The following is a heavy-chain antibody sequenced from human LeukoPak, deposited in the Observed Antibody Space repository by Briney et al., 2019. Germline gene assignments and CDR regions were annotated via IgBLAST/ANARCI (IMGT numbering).Heavy chain of an antibody. J-gene: IGHJ5*02. CDR3: ARASVRCYSTSCYAGWFDP. D-gene: IGHD2-2*01. V-gene: IGHV4-59*01. Sequence: PSETLSLTCTVSGGSISSYYWSWLRQPPGKGLEWIGYIYYSGSTNYNPSLKSRVTISVDTSKNQFSLKPSSVTAADTAVYYCARASVRCYSTSCYAGWFDPWGQGTLVTVSS. CDR1: GGSISSYY. CDR2: IYYSGST.